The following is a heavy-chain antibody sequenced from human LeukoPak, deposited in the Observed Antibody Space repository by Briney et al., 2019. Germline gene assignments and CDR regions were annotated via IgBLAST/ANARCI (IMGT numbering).Heavy chain of an antibody. Sequence: SGTLSLTCAVSGGSISSSNWWSWVRQPPGKGLEWIGETYHSGSTNYNPSLKSRVTISVDKSKNQFSLKLSSVTAADTAVYYCARGVPEYYDFWSGYFYYFDYWGQGTLVTVSS. J-gene: IGHJ4*02. V-gene: IGHV4-4*02. D-gene: IGHD3-3*01. CDR2: TYHSGST. CDR1: GGSISSSNW. CDR3: ARGVPEYYDFWSGYFYYFDY.